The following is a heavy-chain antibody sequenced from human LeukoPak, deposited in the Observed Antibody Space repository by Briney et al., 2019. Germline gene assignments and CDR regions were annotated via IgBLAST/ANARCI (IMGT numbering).Heavy chain of an antibody. Sequence: GGSLRLSCSASGLTFRNYAMTWVPQAPGKGLEWVSSITGGGIGTSYADSVKGRFTVYIDNSKNTLYLQMNSLRAGDTAVYYCAKDPNGDYVGAFDSWGQGTSVTVSS. J-gene: IGHJ3*01. D-gene: IGHD4-17*01. CDR3: AKDPNGDYVGAFDS. CDR2: ITGGGIGT. CDR1: GLTFRNYA. V-gene: IGHV3-23*01.